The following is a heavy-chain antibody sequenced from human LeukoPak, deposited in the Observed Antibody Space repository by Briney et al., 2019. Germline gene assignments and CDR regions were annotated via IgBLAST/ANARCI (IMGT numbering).Heavy chain of an antibody. Sequence: GGSLRLSCAASGFTFSSYAMSWVRQAPGKGLEWVSAISGSGGSTYYADSVKGRFTISRDNSKNTLYLQMNSLRAEDTAVYYCARAPRYCSSTSCFFPDYWGQGTLVTVSS. CDR2: ISGSGGST. CDR1: GFTFSSYA. J-gene: IGHJ4*02. V-gene: IGHV3-23*01. D-gene: IGHD2-2*01. CDR3: ARAPRYCSSTSCFFPDY.